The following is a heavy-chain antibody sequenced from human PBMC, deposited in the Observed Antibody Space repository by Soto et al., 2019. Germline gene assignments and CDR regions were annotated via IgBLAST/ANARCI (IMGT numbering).Heavy chain of an antibody. Sequence: SETLSLTCSVSGDSINSDKYYWGWIRQPPGKGLEWIGSIYYRGNTYYNPSLQTRVIISLDKSKSQFSLRLNSVTAADSAVYFCARLEGLATISYYFDFWGQGAQVTVSS. CDR2: IYYRGNT. J-gene: IGHJ4*02. CDR3: ARLEGLATISYYFDF. D-gene: IGHD3-9*01. CDR1: GDSINSDKYY. V-gene: IGHV4-39*01.